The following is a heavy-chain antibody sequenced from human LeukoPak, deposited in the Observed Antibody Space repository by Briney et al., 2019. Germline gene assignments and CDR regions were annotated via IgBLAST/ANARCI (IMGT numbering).Heavy chain of an antibody. CDR1: GFTFSSYG. J-gene: IGHJ6*03. V-gene: IGHV3-30*02. CDR3: AKDSIDSSSWHGWYYYYYYYMDV. D-gene: IGHD6-13*01. Sequence: GGSLRLSCAASGFTFSSYGMHWVRQAPGKGLEWVAFIRYDGSNKYYADSVKGRFTISRDNSKNTLYLQMNSLRAEDTAVYYCAKDSIDSSSWHGWYYYYYYYMDVWGKGTTVTISS. CDR2: IRYDGSNK.